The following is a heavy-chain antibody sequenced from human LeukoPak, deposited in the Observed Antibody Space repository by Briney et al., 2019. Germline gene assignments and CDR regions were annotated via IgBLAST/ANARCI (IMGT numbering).Heavy chain of an antibody. Sequence: TGGSLRLSCAASGFTFSSYAMSWVRQAPGKGLEWVGRIKSKTDGGTTDYAAPVKGRFTISRDDSKNTLYLQMNSLKTEDTAVYYCTTPSYYDFWSGYNNYYYGMDVWGQGTTVTVSS. CDR1: GFTFSSYA. D-gene: IGHD3-3*01. V-gene: IGHV3-15*01. CDR2: IKSKTDGGTT. CDR3: TTPSYYDFWSGYNNYYYGMDV. J-gene: IGHJ6*02.